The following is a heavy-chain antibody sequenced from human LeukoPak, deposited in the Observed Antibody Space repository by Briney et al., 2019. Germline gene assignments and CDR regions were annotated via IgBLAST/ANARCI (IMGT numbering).Heavy chain of an antibody. CDR1: GFTFSSYA. CDR3: AKDIDEQYSSGWYYY. J-gene: IGHJ4*02. CDR2: ISWNSGSI. V-gene: IGHV3-9*01. Sequence: GGSLRLSCAASGFTFSSYAMHWVRQAPGKGLEWVSGISWNSGSIGYADSVKGRFTISRDNAKNSLYLQMNSLRAEDTALYYCAKDIDEQYSSGWYYYWGQGTLVTVSS. D-gene: IGHD6-19*01.